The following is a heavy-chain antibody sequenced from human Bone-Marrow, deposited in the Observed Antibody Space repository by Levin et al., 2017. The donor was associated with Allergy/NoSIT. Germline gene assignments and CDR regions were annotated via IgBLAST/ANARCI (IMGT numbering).Heavy chain of an antibody. V-gene: IGHV3-21*01. J-gene: IGHJ4*02. Sequence: PGGSLRLSCAASGFTFSRYTMNWVRQAPGKGLEWVSSIFPTGSYIYYADSVEGRFTISRDNSKNSLSLQMSSLRVEDTAVYYCARGGGVYEPRGDEIDSWGQGTLVIVSS. D-gene: IGHD5/OR15-5a*01. CDR1: GFTFSRYT. CDR3: ARGGGVYEPRGDEIDS. CDR2: IFPTGSYI.